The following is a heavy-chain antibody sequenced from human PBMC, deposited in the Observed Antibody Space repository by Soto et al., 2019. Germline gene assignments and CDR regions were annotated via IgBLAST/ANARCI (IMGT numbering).Heavy chain of an antibody. J-gene: IGHJ5*02. D-gene: IGHD3-3*01. CDR1: GYTFITYW. Sequence: GESLKISCRANGYTFITYWIGWVRQMPGKGLEWMGIIYPGDSDTRYSPSFQGQVSISADKSISTAYLQWSSLKASDTAMYYCALGVAEGEDWFDPWGQGTLVTVSS. CDR2: IYPGDSDT. CDR3: ALGVAEGEDWFDP. V-gene: IGHV5-51*01.